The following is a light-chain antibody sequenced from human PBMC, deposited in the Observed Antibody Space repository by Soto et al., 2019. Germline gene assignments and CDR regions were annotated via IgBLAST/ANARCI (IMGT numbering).Light chain of an antibody. V-gene: IGLV2-14*01. Sequence: QSALTQSASVSGSTGQSITISCTGTSSDVGGYKFVSWYQQHPGKAPKLIIFEVNNRPSGVSNRFSGSKSGNTASLTISGLQAEDEADYYCSSYISSNTLGFGGGTKVTVL. CDR1: SSDVGGYKF. CDR3: SSYISSNTLG. CDR2: EVN. J-gene: IGLJ3*02.